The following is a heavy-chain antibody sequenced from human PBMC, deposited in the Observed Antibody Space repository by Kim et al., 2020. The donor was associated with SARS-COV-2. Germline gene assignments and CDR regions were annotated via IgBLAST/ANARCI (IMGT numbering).Heavy chain of an antibody. D-gene: IGHD3-9*01. J-gene: IGHJ4*02. CDR3: ARILTGAGATFDS. CDR2: IYYTGQLV. V-gene: IGHV4-59*01. CDR1: GASTNGYY. Sequence: SETLSLTCSVSGASTNGYYWSWIRQPPGEALEWIAYIYYTGQLVNYNPSLKSRDTISIDTSKNQFSLNLNSVTAADTAFYYCARILTGAGATFDSWGQGTLVTVSS.